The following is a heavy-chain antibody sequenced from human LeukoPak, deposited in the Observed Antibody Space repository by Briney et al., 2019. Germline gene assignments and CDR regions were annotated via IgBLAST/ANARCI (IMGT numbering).Heavy chain of an antibody. J-gene: IGHJ5*02. D-gene: IGHD4-17*01. CDR2: IWYDESNE. V-gene: IGHV3-33*01. CDR1: GFTFSTYV. Sequence: GRSLRLSCAASGFTFSTYVMHWVRQAPGKELEWAALIWYDESNEYYADSVKGRFTVSRDNSRSMMYLQMNSLRAEDTAVYYCARSPEPFDYGPYNWFDPWGQGTRVTVSS. CDR3: ARSPEPFDYGPYNWFDP.